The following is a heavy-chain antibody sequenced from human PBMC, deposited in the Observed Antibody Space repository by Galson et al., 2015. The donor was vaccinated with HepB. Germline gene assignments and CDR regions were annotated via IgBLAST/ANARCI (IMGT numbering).Heavy chain of an antibody. CDR1: GFTFSDYY. V-gene: IGHV3-11*06. CDR3: ARWGGSYNPFDY. CDR2: ISSSSSYT. D-gene: IGHD1-26*01. J-gene: IGHJ4*02. Sequence: SLRLSCAASGFTFSDYYMSWIRQAPGKGLEWVSYISSSSSYTNYADSVKGRFTISRDNAKNSLYLRVNSLRAEDTAVYYCARWGGSYNPFDYWGQGTLVTVSS.